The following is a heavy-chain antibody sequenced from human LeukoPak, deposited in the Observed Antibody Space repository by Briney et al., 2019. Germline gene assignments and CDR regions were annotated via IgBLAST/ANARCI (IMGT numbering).Heavy chain of an antibody. D-gene: IGHD3-9*01. J-gene: IGHJ4*02. CDR2: IGTAGDT. CDR1: GFTFSSYD. Sequence: GGSLRLSCAASGFTFSSYDMHWVRQATGKGLERVSAIGTAGDTYYPGSVKGRFTISRENAKNSLYLQMNSLRAGDTAVYYCARAGAGRYFEDPNFDYWGQGTLVTVSS. V-gene: IGHV3-13*01. CDR3: ARAGAGRYFEDPNFDY.